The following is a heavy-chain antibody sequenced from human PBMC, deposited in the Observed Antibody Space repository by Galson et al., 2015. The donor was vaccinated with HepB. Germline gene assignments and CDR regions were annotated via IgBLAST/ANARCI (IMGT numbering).Heavy chain of an antibody. Sequence: SLRLSCAASGFTFSSYAMSWVRQAPGKGLEWVSAISGSGGSTYYADSVKGRFTISRDNSKNTLYLQMNSLRAEDTAVYYCAKDLVGMYYDILTPDYWGQGTLVTVSS. D-gene: IGHD3-9*01. V-gene: IGHV3-23*01. J-gene: IGHJ4*02. CDR1: GFTFSSYA. CDR3: AKDLVGMYYDILTPDY. CDR2: ISGSGGST.